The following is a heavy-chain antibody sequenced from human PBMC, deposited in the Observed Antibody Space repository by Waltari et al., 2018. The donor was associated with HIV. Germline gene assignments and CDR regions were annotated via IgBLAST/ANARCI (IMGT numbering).Heavy chain of an antibody. D-gene: IGHD3-10*01. V-gene: IGHV3-7*01. Sequence: EVQLVESGGGLVQPGESLRLSCTASGFSFSTSWMSWVRQSPGKWLEWVANMKEDGSEKRYADSVKGRFIISRDNAMNSLYLQMNNLRAEDTAVYYCATGFVPGYWGQGTLVTVSS. J-gene: IGHJ4*02. CDR1: GFSFSTSW. CDR2: MKEDGSEK. CDR3: ATGFVPGY.